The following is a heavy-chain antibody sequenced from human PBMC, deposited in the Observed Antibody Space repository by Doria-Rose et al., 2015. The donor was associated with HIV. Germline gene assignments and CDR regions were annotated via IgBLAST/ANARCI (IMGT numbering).Heavy chain of an antibody. CDR1: GGSISSYY. D-gene: IGHD3-10*01. J-gene: IGHJ6*03. CDR2: IYSSGST. Sequence: VSGGSISSYYWNWIRQPPGKGLEWIGYIYSSGSTHYNSSLKSRVTISIDTSKNQFPLKLSSVTAADTAVYYCARFRPSRGIYYSLDVWGKGTTVTVSS. V-gene: IGHV4-4*09. CDR3: ARFRPSRGIYYSLDV.